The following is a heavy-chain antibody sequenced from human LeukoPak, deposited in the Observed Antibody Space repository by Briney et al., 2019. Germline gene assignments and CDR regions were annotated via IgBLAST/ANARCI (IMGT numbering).Heavy chain of an antibody. Sequence: LAGGSLRLSCSASGFTFSSYAMHWVRQAPGKGLEYVSAISSNGGSTYYADSVKGRFTISRDKAKNSLYLQMNSLRAEDTAIYYCAREGMVATFDYWGQGTLVTVSS. CDR1: GFTFSSYA. V-gene: IGHV3-64*04. CDR3: AREGMVATFDY. CDR2: ISSNGGST. J-gene: IGHJ4*02. D-gene: IGHD5-12*01.